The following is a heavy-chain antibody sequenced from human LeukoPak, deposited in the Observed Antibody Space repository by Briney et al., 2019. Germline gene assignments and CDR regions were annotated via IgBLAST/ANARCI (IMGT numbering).Heavy chain of an antibody. V-gene: IGHV3-23*01. CDR2: ISGSGDST. D-gene: IGHD3-3*01. J-gene: IGHJ4*02. CDR3: ARETPQSYDFWSGSYFDY. Sequence: GGSLRLSCAASGFTFSTYAMGWVRQAPGKGLEWVSAISGSGDSTFYADSVKGRFTISRDNSKNTLYLQMNSLRAEDTAVYYCARETPQSYDFWSGSYFDYWGQGTLVTVSS. CDR1: GFTFSTYA.